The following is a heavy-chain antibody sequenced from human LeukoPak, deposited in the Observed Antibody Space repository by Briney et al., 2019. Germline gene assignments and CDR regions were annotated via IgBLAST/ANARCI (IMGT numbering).Heavy chain of an antibody. CDR1: GGSISSSNYY. CDR2: IFYSGGT. CDR3: ARDSAMGSTSFDS. J-gene: IGHJ4*02. D-gene: IGHD1-26*01. V-gene: IGHV4-39*06. Sequence: SETLSLTCTVSGGSISSSNYYWGWIRQPPGKGLEWIGSIFYSGGTYYNPSLKSRVTISVDTSKNQFTLKLSSVTAADTAVYYCARDSAMGSTSFDSWGQGTLVTVSS.